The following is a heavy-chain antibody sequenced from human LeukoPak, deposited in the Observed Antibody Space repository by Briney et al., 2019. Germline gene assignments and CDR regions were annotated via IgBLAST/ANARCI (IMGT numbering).Heavy chain of an antibody. J-gene: IGHJ3*02. Sequence: SETLSLTCTVSGGSISSYYWSWIRQPPGKGLEWIGYIYHSGSTNYNPSLKSRVTISVDTSKNQFSLKLSSVTAADTAVYYCVVYCSSTSWDPDVDVVFDIWGQGTMVTVSS. CDR1: GGSISSYY. CDR3: VVYCSSTSWDPDVDVVFDI. CDR2: IYHSGST. V-gene: IGHV4-59*01. D-gene: IGHD2-2*01.